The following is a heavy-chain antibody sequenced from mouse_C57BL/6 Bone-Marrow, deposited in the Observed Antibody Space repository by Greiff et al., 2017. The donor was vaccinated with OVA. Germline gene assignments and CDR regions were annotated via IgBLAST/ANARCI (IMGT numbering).Heavy chain of an antibody. V-gene: IGHV3-6*01. J-gene: IGHJ2*01. CDR3: ARGTTVVARGDY. Sequence: EVQLQESGPGLVKPSQSLSLTCSVTGYSITSGYYWNWIRQFPGNKLEWMGYISYDGSNNYNPSLKNRISITRDTSKNQFFLKLNSVTTEDTATYYCARGTTVVARGDYWGQGTTLTVSS. CDR1: GYSITSGYY. CDR2: ISYDGSN. D-gene: IGHD1-1*01.